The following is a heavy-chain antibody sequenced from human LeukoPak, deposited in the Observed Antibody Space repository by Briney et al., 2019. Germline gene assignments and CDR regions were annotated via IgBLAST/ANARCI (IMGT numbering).Heavy chain of an antibody. Sequence: GGSLRLSCAASGFTFSSYAMSWVRQAPGKGLEWVSAISGSGGSTYYADSVKGRFTISRDNSKNTLYLQMNSLRAEDTAVYYCAKDHRVGITMIVVVPWGDFQHWGQGTLVTVSS. D-gene: IGHD3-22*01. CDR2: ISGSGGST. J-gene: IGHJ1*01. CDR1: GFTFSSYA. CDR3: AKDHRVGITMIVVVPWGDFQH. V-gene: IGHV3-23*01.